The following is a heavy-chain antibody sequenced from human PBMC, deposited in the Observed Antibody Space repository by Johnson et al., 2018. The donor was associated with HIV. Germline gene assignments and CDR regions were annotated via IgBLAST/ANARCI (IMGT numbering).Heavy chain of an antibody. CDR1: AFTFSSYA. J-gene: IGHJ3*02. V-gene: IGHV3-30-3*02. Sequence: QVQLVESGGGMVQPGGSLRLSCAASAFTFSSYAMHWVRQAPGQGLAWVAVISYDGSNKFYADSVKGRFTISRDNSKNTLSLQMNSLRAEDTAVDYCAKGGLDCSSTSCPHVGPGIAAASVDAFDIWGQGTMVTVSS. CDR2: ISYDGSNK. D-gene: IGHD2-2*01. CDR3: AKGGLDCSSTSCPHVGPGIAAASVDAFDI.